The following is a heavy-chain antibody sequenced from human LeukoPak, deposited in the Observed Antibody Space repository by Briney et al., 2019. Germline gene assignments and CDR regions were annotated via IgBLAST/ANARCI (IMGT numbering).Heavy chain of an antibody. CDR3: AREASYYYGMDV. CDR2: ISSSSSYI. Sequence: GGSLRLSCAASGFTFSSYSMNWVRQAPGKGLEWVSSISSSSSYIYYADSVKGRFTISRDNAKNSLYLQMNSLRAEDTAVYHCAREASYYYGMDVWGQGTTVTVSS. V-gene: IGHV3-21*01. J-gene: IGHJ6*02. CDR1: GFTFSSYS.